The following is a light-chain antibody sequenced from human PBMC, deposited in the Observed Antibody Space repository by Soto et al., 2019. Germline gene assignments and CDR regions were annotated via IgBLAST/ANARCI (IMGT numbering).Light chain of an antibody. Sequence: DIQMTQSPSSLSASVGDRVTITCRASQRISTYLNWYQQKPGKAPKLLIYAASSLQSGVPSRFSGSGSGTEFTLTISGLQPEEFATYFCQQSYSTPLTFGGGTKVEIK. CDR3: QQSYSTPLT. CDR1: QRISTY. CDR2: AAS. V-gene: IGKV1-39*01. J-gene: IGKJ4*01.